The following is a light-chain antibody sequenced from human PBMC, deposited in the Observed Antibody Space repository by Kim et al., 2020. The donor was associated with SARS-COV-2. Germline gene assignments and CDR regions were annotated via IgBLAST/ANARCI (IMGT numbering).Light chain of an antibody. J-gene: IGKJ4*01. CDR3: LQHNFYPLT. CDR2: AAS. CDR1: QDISNY. V-gene: IGKV1-17*03. Sequence: DIQMTQSPSVMSASVGDRVTITCRASQDISNYLAWFQQKPGNAPKRLIYAASTLQSGVPSRFSGRGSGTDFTLTISSLQPEDFATYYCLQHNFYPLTFGGGTKVEIK.